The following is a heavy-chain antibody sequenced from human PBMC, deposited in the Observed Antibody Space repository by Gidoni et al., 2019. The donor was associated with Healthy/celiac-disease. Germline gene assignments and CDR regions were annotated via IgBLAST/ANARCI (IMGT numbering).Heavy chain of an antibody. J-gene: IGHJ6*03. CDR2: ISWNSGSI. Sequence: EVQLVESGGGLLQPGRSLRLSCAASGLPFVDYARHWVRQDTGKGLEWVSGISWNSGSIGYADSVKGRFTISRDNAKNSLYLQMNSLRAEDTALYYCAKELSCSSTSCYGGYMDVWGKVTTVTVSS. CDR3: AKELSCSSTSCYGGYMDV. CDR1: GLPFVDYA. V-gene: IGHV3-9*01. D-gene: IGHD2-2*01.